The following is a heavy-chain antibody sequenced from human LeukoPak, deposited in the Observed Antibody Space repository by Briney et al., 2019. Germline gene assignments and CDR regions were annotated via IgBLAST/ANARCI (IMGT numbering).Heavy chain of an antibody. CDR1: GFTFSDYY. V-gene: IGHV3-11*01. Sequence: PGGSLRLSCAASGFTFSDYYMSWIRQAPGKGLEWASYISSSGSTIYYADSVKGRFTISRDNAKNSLYLQMNSLRAEDTAVYYCAREEYSSSSVDYWGQGTLVTVSS. CDR3: AREEYSSSSVDY. J-gene: IGHJ4*02. D-gene: IGHD6-6*01. CDR2: ISSSGSTI.